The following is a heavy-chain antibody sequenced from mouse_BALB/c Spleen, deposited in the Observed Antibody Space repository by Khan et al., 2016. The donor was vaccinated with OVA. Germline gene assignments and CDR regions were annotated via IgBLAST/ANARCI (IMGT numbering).Heavy chain of an antibody. Sequence: EVQLQESGPGLVKPSQSLSLTCTVTGYSITSDFAWNWIRQFPGNKLEWMGYISYSGSISSNPSLKSRISITRDTSKKQFFLQLNSVTTEDTSTDYCARDCGGGLMDYWGQGTSVTVSS. CDR1: GYSITSDFA. D-gene: IGHD3-1*01. CDR2: ISYSGSI. CDR3: ARDCGGGLMDY. V-gene: IGHV3-2*02. J-gene: IGHJ4*01.